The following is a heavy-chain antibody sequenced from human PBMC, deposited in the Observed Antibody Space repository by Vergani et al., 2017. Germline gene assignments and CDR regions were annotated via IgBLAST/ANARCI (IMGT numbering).Heavy chain of an antibody. CDR3: AKDSDGGNSGGDY. CDR1: GFTFDDYA. D-gene: IGHD4-23*01. Sequence: EVQLVESGGGLVQPGRSLRLSCAASGFTFDDYAMHWVRQAPGKGLEWVSGISGSGGSTYYADSVKGRFTISRDNSKNTLYLQMNSLRAEDTAVYYCAKDSDGGNSGGDYWGQGTLVTVSS. V-gene: IGHV3-23*04. CDR2: ISGSGGST. J-gene: IGHJ4*02.